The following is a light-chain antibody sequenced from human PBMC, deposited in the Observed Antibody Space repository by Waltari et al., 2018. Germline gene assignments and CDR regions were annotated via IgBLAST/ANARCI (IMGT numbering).Light chain of an antibody. CDR1: ESLLYTSNNLNF. J-gene: IGKJ4*01. V-gene: IGKV4-1*01. Sequence: DIVMTQSPESLAVSLGERATITCRSSESLLYTSNNLNFLAWYQRKAGQPPKLLFYWASVRESGVPDRFSASESGTDFILSISSLQAEDVAVYYCQQYYTSPLTFGGGTKVEIK. CDR3: QQYYTSPLT. CDR2: WAS.